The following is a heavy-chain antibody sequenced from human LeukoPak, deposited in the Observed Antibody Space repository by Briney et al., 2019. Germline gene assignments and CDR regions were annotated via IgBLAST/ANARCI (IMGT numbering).Heavy chain of an antibody. CDR2: IYYSGST. CDR1: GGSISSSSYY. V-gene: IGHV4-39*07. D-gene: IGHD1-26*01. J-gene: IGHJ3*02. CDR3: ARDSRRELLHAFDI. Sequence: SETLSLTCTVSGGSISSSSYYWGWIRQPPGKGLEWIGSIYYSGSTYYNPSLKSRVTISVDTSKNQFSLKLYSVTAADTAVYYCARDSRRELLHAFDIWGQGTMVTVSS.